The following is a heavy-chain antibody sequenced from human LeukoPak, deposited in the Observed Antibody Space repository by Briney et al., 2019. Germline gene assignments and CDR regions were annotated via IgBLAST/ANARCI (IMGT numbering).Heavy chain of an antibody. Sequence: GGSLRLSCAASGFTFSGYWMSWLRQAPGEGVEWVANIKQDGTEIYYVDSVKGRFIISRDNAKNSLYLQMNSLRAEDTAVYYCARDGSGWSVYWGQGTLVTVSS. CDR3: ARDGSGWSVY. D-gene: IGHD6-19*01. J-gene: IGHJ4*02. CDR2: IKQDGTEI. V-gene: IGHV3-7*01. CDR1: GFTFSGYW.